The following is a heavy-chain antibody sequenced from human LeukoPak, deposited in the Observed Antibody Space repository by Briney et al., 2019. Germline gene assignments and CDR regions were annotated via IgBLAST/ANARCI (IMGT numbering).Heavy chain of an antibody. CDR1: GFTFGDYA. V-gene: IGHV3-49*04. CDR2: TRSKAYGGTT. Sequence: GGSLRLSCTAAGFTFGDYAMSWVRQAPGKGLEWVGFTRSKAYGGTTEYAASVKGRFTISRDDSKSIAYLQMNSLKTEDTAVYYCSSKRFLEWLFDYWGQGTLVTVSS. D-gene: IGHD3-3*01. CDR3: SSKRFLEWLFDY. J-gene: IGHJ4*02.